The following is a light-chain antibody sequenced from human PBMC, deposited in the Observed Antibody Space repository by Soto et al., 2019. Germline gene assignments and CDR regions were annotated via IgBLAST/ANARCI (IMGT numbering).Light chain of an antibody. CDR2: SND. Sequence: QSALTQPPSVSGTPGQRVTISCSGSSSNIGSNTVNWYQQLPGMAPKLLIYSNDQRPSGVPDRFSDSKSGTSDSLAISGLXSXXXAXXXXXVWXXXLNGPVFGGGTKLTVL. CDR1: SSNIGSNT. V-gene: IGLV1-44*01. J-gene: IGLJ3*02. CDR3: XVWXXXLNGPV.